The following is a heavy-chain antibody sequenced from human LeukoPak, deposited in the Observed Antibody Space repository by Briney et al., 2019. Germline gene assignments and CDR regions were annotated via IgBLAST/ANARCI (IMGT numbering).Heavy chain of an antibody. CDR3: ARGEDGFWSGYVEH. CDR1: GFTFRNYV. J-gene: IGHJ1*01. D-gene: IGHD3-3*01. Sequence: PGGSLRLSCAASGFTFRNYVIHWVRQAPGKGLEWVAVISYDGSNNYYGESVKGRFTISRDNSKNMVYLQMNSLRPEDTAVYYCARGEDGFWSGYVEHWGQGTLVTVSS. CDR2: ISYDGSNN. V-gene: IGHV3-30*04.